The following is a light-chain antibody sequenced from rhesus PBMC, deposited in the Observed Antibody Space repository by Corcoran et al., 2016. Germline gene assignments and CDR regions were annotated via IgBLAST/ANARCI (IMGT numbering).Light chain of an antibody. V-gene: IGKV2-65*01. CDR3: GQGTNVPLT. CDR2: EVS. CDR1: QSLVHSKGNTY. J-gene: IGKJ4*01. Sequence: DVVMTQFPLSLSITPGQPASISCRSSQSLVHSKGNTYLSWYQQKPGQPPRRLIYEVSNRDSGVPDRFSGRGAGIEFTLKISRVEAEDVGVYYCGQGTNVPLTFGGGTKVEIK.